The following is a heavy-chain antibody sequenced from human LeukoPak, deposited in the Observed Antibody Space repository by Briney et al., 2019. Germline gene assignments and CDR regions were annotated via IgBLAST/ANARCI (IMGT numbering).Heavy chain of an antibody. V-gene: IGHV4-59*01. D-gene: IGHD1-7*01. CDR2: IYYNGGT. J-gene: IGHJ4*02. CDR1: GGSINTYY. CDR3: ARVGNYNFDS. Sequence: PSETLSLTCTVSGGSINTYYWSWIRQPPGKGLEWIGYIYYNGGTNYNPSLKSRVTMSIDTSKNQYSLKVSSVTAADTAVYYCARVGNYNFDSWGQGTLVTVSS.